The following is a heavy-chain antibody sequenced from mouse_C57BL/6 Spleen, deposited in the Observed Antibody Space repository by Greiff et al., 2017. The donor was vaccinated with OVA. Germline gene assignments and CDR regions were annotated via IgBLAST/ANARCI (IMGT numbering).Heavy chain of an antibody. Sequence: DVKLVESEGGLVQPGSSMKLSCTASGFTFSDYYMAWVRQVPEKGLEWVANINYDGSSTYYLDSLKSRFIISRDNAKNILYLQMSSLKSEDTATYYCARWLRRGYFDDWGQGTTLTVSS. J-gene: IGHJ2*01. V-gene: IGHV5-16*01. D-gene: IGHD2-2*01. CDR1: GFTFSDYY. CDR2: INYDGSST. CDR3: ARWLRRGYFDD.